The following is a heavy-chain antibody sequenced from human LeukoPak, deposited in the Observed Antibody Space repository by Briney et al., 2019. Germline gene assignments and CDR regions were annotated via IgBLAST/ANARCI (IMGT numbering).Heavy chain of an antibody. Sequence: AASVKVSCKASGYTFTGYYMHWVRQAPGQGLEWMGWINPNSGGTNYAQKFQGRVTMTRDTSISTAYMELSRLRSDDTAVYYCARGDDFWRYYFDYWGQGTLVTVSS. CDR1: GYTFTGYY. J-gene: IGHJ4*02. V-gene: IGHV1-2*02. D-gene: IGHD3-3*01. CDR3: ARGDDFWRYYFDY. CDR2: INPNSGGT.